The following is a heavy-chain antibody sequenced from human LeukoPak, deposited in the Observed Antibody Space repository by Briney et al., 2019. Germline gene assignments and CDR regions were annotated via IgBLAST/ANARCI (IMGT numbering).Heavy chain of an antibody. Sequence: ASVKVSCKASGYTFTGYYMHWVRQAPGQGLEWMGWINPNSGGTNYAQKFQGWVTTTRDTSISTAYMELSRLRSDDTAVYYCARAVWELHAFDIWGQGTMVTVSS. V-gene: IGHV1-2*04. CDR2: INPNSGGT. J-gene: IGHJ3*02. CDR3: ARAVWELHAFDI. CDR1: GYTFTGYY. D-gene: IGHD1-26*01.